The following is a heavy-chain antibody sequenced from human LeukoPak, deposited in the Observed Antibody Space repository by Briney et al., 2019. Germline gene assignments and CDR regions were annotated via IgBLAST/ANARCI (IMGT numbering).Heavy chain of an antibody. D-gene: IGHD7-27*01. CDR1: GGTFSSYA. Sequence: GASVTVSCKASGGTFSSYAISWVRQAPGQGLEWMGWINTNTGNPTYAQGFTGRLVFSLDTSVSTAYLQISSLKAEDTAVYYCARERGDRDTFDIWGQGTMVTVSS. CDR2: INTNTGNP. V-gene: IGHV7-4-1*02. CDR3: ARERGDRDTFDI. J-gene: IGHJ3*02.